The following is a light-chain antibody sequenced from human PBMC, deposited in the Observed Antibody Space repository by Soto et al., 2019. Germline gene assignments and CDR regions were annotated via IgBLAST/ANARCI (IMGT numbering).Light chain of an antibody. J-gene: IGLJ1*01. CDR1: SSDVGGYNY. Sequence: QSVLTQPASVSGSPGQSITISCTGTSSDVGGYNYVSWYQQHPGKAPKLMIYEVTNRPSGVSNRFSGAKSGNTASLTISGRQAEDEADDYCSSYTSSSTLYVFGTGTKLTVL. CDR3: SSYTSSSTLYV. CDR2: EVT. V-gene: IGLV2-14*01.